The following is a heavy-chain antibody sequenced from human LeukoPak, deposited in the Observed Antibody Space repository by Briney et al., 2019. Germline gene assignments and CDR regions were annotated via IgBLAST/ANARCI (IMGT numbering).Heavy chain of an antibody. CDR2: TEYDGTNT. CDR3: ASKAAEFYFDS. D-gene: IGHD6-25*01. CDR1: GLTFSYYG. J-gene: IGHJ4*02. V-gene: IGHV3-30*02. Sequence: GGSLRLSCVVSGLTFSYYGMHWVRQAPGKGLEWMSFTEYDGTNTNYADPVKGRFTISRDDSKNTLYLQMSSLKPEDTAVYFCASKAAEFYFDSWGQGTLVTVSS.